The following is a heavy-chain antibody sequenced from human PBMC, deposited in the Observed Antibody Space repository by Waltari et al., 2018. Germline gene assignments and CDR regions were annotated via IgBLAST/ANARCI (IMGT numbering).Heavy chain of an antibody. V-gene: IGHV3-43D*04. CDR3: AKEVKTRYSSSWYGATLGRGGMDV. CDR1: GFTFDDCA. J-gene: IGHJ6*02. Sequence: GSLRLSCAASGFTFDDCAMHWVRQAPGKGLEWVSLISWDGGSTYYADSVKGRFTISRDNSKNSLYLQMNSLRAEDTALYYCAKEVKTRYSSSWYGATLGRGGMDVWGQGTTVTVSS. CDR2: ISWDGGST. D-gene: IGHD6-13*01.